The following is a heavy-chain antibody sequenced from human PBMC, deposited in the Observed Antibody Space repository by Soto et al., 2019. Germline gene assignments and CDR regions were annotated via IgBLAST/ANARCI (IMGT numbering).Heavy chain of an antibody. CDR1: GGSIDNYY. D-gene: IGHD6-13*01. V-gene: IGHV4-59*01. J-gene: IGHJ5*02. Sequence: SETLSLTCTVSGGSIDNYYWSWIRQAPGKGLEWIGYISNSGSATYNPSLKSRVTFSLDTSKNLFFLRLTSLTTADTALYYCARGRYSSSWFRPYNWFDPWGQGALVTVSS. CDR2: ISNSGSA. CDR3: ARGRYSSSWFRPYNWFDP.